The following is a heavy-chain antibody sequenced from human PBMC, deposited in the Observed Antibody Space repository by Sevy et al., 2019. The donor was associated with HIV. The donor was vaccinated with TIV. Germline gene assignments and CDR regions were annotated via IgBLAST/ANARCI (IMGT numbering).Heavy chain of an antibody. J-gene: IGHJ4*02. V-gene: IGHV3-74*01. Sequence: GGSLRLSCAASGFTFSDYWMHWVRQAPGKGLVWVSHINTDGSSTTYADSVRGRFTISRDNAKNTLYLQMNSLRAEDTAVYFCVRASREICSGGSCYYYWGQGTLVTVSS. CDR3: VRASREICSGGSCYYY. CDR1: GFTFSDYW. CDR2: INTDGSST. D-gene: IGHD2-15*01.